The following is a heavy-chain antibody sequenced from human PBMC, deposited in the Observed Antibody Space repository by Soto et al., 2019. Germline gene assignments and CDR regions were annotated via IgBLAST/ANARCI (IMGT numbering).Heavy chain of an antibody. Sequence: LRLSCAASGFTLSSYAMHWVRQAPGKGLEWVALISYDGSDKDYADSVKGRFTISRDNSKNTLYLQMNSLRAEDTAVYYCASHSGGLLVPHYYFYGMDVWGQGTTLTVSS. CDR2: ISYDGSDK. D-gene: IGHD3-16*01. CDR1: GFTLSSYA. J-gene: IGHJ6*02. CDR3: ASHSGGLLVPHYYFYGMDV. V-gene: IGHV3-30*14.